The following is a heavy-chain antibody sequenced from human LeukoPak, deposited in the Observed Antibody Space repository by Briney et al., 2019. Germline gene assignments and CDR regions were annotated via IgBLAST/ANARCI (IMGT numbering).Heavy chain of an antibody. V-gene: IGHV3-23*01. CDR3: AKDSRYGDYVDY. D-gene: IGHD4-17*01. Sequence: GGSLRLSCAASGSTFSSYGLSWVRQAPGKGLEWVSAISGSGGSTYYADSVKGRFTISRDNSKNTLYLQMNSLRAEDTAVYYCAKDSRYGDYVDYWGQGTLVTVSS. CDR1: GSTFSSYG. J-gene: IGHJ4*02. CDR2: ISGSGGST.